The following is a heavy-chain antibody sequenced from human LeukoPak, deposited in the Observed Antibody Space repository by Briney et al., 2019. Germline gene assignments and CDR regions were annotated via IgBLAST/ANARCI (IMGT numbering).Heavy chain of an antibody. CDR3: ARDGIAAAGGSDAFDI. V-gene: IGHV4-59*01. D-gene: IGHD6-13*01. Sequence: SETLSLTCTVSGGSISSYYWSWIRQPPGKGLEWIGYIYYSGSTNYNPSLKSRVTISVDTSKNQFSLKLSSVTAADTAVYYCARDGIAAAGGSDAFDIWGQGTMVTVSS. CDR1: GGSISSYY. CDR2: IYYSGST. J-gene: IGHJ3*02.